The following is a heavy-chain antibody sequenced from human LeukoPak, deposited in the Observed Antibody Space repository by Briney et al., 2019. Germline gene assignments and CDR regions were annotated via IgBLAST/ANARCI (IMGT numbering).Heavy chain of an antibody. CDR1: GFTLSTNA. J-gene: IGHJ3*02. CDR2: TYTGGNS. D-gene: IGHD3-22*01. CDR3: ARGGRGSAAVVAPRSFDI. V-gene: IGHV3-53*01. Sequence: PGGSLRLSCLTSGFTLSTNAMSWVRQAPGKGLEWVSVTYTGGNSYYADSVKGRFIISRDISKNTLYLQMNSLRAEDSALYYCARGGRGSAAVVAPRSFDIWGQGTMVTVSS.